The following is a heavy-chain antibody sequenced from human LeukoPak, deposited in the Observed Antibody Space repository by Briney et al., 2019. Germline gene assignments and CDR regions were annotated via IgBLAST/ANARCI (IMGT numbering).Heavy chain of an antibody. CDR1: GFTFKTYW. J-gene: IGHJ3*02. CDR3: ARDLKGPVNDVFDM. V-gene: IGHV3-74*01. D-gene: IGHD4-23*01. Sequence: GGSLRLSCAASGFTFKTYWMHWVRQAPGKGLVWVSHSNSDGSSTSYADSVRGRFTISRDDAKNTLYLQMNSLRAEDTAVYYCARDLKGPVNDVFDMWGQGTMVTVSS. CDR2: SNSDGSST.